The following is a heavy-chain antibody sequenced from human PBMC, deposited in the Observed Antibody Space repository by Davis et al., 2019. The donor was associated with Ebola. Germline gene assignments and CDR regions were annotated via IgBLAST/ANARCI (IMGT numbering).Heavy chain of an antibody. CDR1: GFTFSYSG. J-gene: IGHJ4*02. D-gene: IGHD2-8*01. CDR2: ISYDGNTK. Sequence: PGGSLRLSCAASGFTFSYSGMHWVRQAPGKGLEWVAAISYDGNTKYYSGSVKGRFTISRDNSKNTLYLQMNSLRAEDTAVYYCAKAYVVLMVYAPFDYWGQGTLVTVSS. CDR3: AKAYVVLMVYAPFDY. V-gene: IGHV3-30*18.